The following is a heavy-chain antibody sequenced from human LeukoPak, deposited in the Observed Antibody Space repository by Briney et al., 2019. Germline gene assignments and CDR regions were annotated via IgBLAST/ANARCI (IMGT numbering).Heavy chain of an antibody. CDR3: ARVMTTVTKAFDY. Sequence: GGSLRLSCAASGFTFSSYAMHWVRQAPGKGLEYGSAISSNGGSTYYANSVKGRFTISRDNSKNTLYLQMGSLRAEDMAVYYCARVMTTVTKAFDYWGQGTLVTVSS. J-gene: IGHJ4*02. D-gene: IGHD4-17*01. V-gene: IGHV3-64*01. CDR2: ISSNGGST. CDR1: GFTFSSYA.